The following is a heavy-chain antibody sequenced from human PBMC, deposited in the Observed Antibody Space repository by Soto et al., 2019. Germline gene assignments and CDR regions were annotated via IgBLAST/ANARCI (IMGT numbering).Heavy chain of an antibody. CDR1: GGSISSSNW. CDR3: ARVGSTQGWDQLLYYHRGVIDY. D-gene: IGHD2-2*02. J-gene: IGHJ4*02. V-gene: IGHV4-4*02. Sequence: SETLSLTCAVSGGSISSSNWWSWVRQPPGKGLEWIGEIYHSGSTNYNPSLKSRVTISVDKSKNQFSLKLRSVTAADTAVYYCARVGSTQGWDQLLYYHRGVIDYWGQGTLVTVS. CDR2: IYHSGST.